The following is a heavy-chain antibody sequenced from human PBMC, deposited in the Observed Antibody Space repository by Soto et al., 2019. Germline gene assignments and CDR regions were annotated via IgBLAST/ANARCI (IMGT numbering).Heavy chain of an antibody. CDR1: GYTFNTYG. V-gene: IGHV1-18*01. CDR2: IGALNGDT. J-gene: IGHJ5*02. Sequence: QVQLVQSGAEVKKPGASVKVSCKASGYTFNTYGFSWVRQAPGQGLEWMGWIGALNGDTNYAQNFQGRVTMTTDTSTTTSYMELRSLTSDDTAVYFCARDWKGAEGFDPWGQGTLVTVSS. D-gene: IGHD1-1*01. CDR3: ARDWKGAEGFDP.